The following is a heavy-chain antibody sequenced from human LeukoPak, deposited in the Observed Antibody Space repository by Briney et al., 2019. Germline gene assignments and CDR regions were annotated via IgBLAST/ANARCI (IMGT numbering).Heavy chain of an antibody. D-gene: IGHD2-21*02. CDR3: ARGGDWHDY. J-gene: IGHJ4*02. Sequence: GGSLRLSCAASGFTFSSYSMNWVRQAPGKGLEWVSYISSSSSTIYYADSVKGRFTISRDNAENSLYLQMNSLRVEDTAVYYCARGGDWHDYWGQGTLVTVSS. V-gene: IGHV3-48*04. CDR1: GFTFSSYS. CDR2: ISSSSSTI.